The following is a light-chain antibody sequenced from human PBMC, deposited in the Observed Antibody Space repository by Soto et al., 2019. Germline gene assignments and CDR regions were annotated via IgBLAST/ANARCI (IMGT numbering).Light chain of an antibody. CDR3: PQYGSSGT. CDR2: GAS. V-gene: IGKV3-20*01. Sequence: VVTQAPTTRRSPSAQKHTNTFRASLNVNSYLAWYQQKPGQAPRLLIYGASNRATGIPDRFSGSGSGTYFTLPISRLAREDVVVYYCPQYGSSGTFGQGTKVDIK. J-gene: IGKJ1*01. CDR1: LNVNSY.